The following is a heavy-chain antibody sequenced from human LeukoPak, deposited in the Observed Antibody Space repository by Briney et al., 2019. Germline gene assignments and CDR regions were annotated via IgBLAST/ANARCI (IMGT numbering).Heavy chain of an antibody. CDR2: IYYSGST. Sequence: SETLSLTCTVSGGSISSGGYYWRWIRQHPGKGLEWIGYIYYSGSTYYNPSLKSRVTISVDTSKNQFSLKLSSVTAADTAVYYCARVRGLPISVRGLLSWFDPWGQGTLVTVSS. CDR1: GGSISSGGYY. V-gene: IGHV4-30-4*08. CDR3: ARVRGLPISVRGLLSWFDP. J-gene: IGHJ5*02. D-gene: IGHD3-10*01.